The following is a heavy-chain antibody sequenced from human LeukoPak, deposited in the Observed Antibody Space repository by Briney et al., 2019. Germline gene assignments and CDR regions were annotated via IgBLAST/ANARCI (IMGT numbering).Heavy chain of an antibody. D-gene: IGHD1-26*01. Sequence: SETLSLTCAVYGGSFSGYYWSWIRQPPGKGLEWIGEINHSGSTNYNPSLKSRVTISVDTSKNQFSLKLSSVTAADTAVYYCARVWGAKVGATLGLGYFDYWGQGNLVTVSS. V-gene: IGHV4-34*01. J-gene: IGHJ4*02. CDR3: ARVWGAKVGATLGLGYFDY. CDR1: GGSFSGYY. CDR2: INHSGST.